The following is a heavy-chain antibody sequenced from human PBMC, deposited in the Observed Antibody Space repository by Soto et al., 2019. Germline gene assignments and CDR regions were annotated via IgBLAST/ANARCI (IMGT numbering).Heavy chain of an antibody. CDR1: GYSFTSYL. V-gene: IGHV5-51*01. J-gene: IGHJ3*02. Sequence: PGGSLMISCKCSGYSFTSYLIGWVRQMPGKGLEWMGIIYPGDSDTRYSPSCQGQVTISADKSISTAYLQWSSLKASDTAMYYCARPSYGGNGDAFDIWGQGTMVTVSS. CDR3: ARPSYGGNGDAFDI. CDR2: IYPGDSDT. D-gene: IGHD4-17*01.